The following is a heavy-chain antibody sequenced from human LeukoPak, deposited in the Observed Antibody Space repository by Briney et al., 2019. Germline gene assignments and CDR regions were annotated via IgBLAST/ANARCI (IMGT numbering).Heavy chain of an antibody. CDR2: ISYDGSNK. CDR1: GFTFSSYA. CDR3: ARVRQLEHFDY. Sequence: GGSLRLSCAASGFTFSSYAMHWVRQAPGKGLEWVAVISYDGSNKYYADSVKGRFTISRDNSRNTLYLQMNSVRAEDTAVYYCARVRQLEHFDYWGQGTLVTVSS. J-gene: IGHJ4*02. D-gene: IGHD6-13*01. V-gene: IGHV3-30-3*01.